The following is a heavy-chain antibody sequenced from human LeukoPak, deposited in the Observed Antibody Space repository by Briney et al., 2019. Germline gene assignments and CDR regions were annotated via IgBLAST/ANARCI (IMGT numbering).Heavy chain of an antibody. J-gene: IGHJ4*02. D-gene: IGHD6-19*01. CDR3: ARGSGWLDY. CDR1: GFSFSIHS. Sequence: PGRSLRLSCAASGFSFSIHSLTWVRQAPGKGLQWVATINHDGSEKDYVDSVKGRFTISRDNAENSLYLQLNSLRAEDTAIYYCARGSGWLDYWGQGTLVTVSS. V-gene: IGHV3-7*03. CDR2: INHDGSEK.